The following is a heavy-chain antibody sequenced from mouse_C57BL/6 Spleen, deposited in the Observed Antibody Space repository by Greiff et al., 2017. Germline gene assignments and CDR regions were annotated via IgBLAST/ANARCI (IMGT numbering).Heavy chain of an antibody. D-gene: IGHD2-3*01. CDR1: GYTFTDYN. V-gene: IGHV1-18*01. CDR3: ARGVIYDGCPYWYFDV. Sequence: EVQLQQSGPELVKPGASVKIPCKASGYTFTDYNMDWVKQSHGKSLEWIGDINPNNGGTIYNQKFKGKATLTVDKSSSTAYMELRSLTSEDTAVYYCARGVIYDGCPYWYFDVWGTGTTVTVSS. J-gene: IGHJ1*03. CDR2: INPNNGGT.